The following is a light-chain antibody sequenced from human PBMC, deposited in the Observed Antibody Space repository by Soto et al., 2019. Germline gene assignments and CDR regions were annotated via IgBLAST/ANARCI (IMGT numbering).Light chain of an antibody. CDR2: DAS. CDR1: QSVSSY. J-gene: IGKJ5*01. Sequence: EIVLTQSPATLSLSPGERATLSCRASQSVSSYLAWYQHKPGQAPRLLIYDASNRATGIPARFSGSGSGTDFTLTISSLEPEDFAVDYCQQRSNWITFGQGTRLEIK. CDR3: QQRSNWIT. V-gene: IGKV3-11*01.